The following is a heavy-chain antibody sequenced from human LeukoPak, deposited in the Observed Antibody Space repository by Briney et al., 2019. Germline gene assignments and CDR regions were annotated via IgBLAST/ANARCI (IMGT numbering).Heavy chain of an antibody. CDR2: IYYSGSP. V-gene: IGHV4-59*01. D-gene: IGHD2-2*01. Sequence: SETLSLTCTVSGASISIYSWSWIRQPPGQALEWIGYIYYSGSPNYNPSLKSRVTMSVDASKNQFSLKVSSVTAADTAVYYCAKSNRYCDSASCYEAFDIWGQGTMVTVFS. CDR3: AKSNRYCDSASCYEAFDI. J-gene: IGHJ3*02. CDR1: GASISIYS.